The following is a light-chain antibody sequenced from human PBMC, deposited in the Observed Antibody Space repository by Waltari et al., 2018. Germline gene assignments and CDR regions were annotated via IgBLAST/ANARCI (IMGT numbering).Light chain of an antibody. V-gene: IGKV1-5*03. CDR2: KAS. Sequence: DIQMTQSPSSLSASVGDRVTITCRASQSISSYLYWYQQKPGKAPNLLIYKASSLESGVPSRFSGSGSGTEFTLTISSLQPDDFATYYCQQYKSYSITFGQGTRLEIK. CDR3: QQYKSYSIT. J-gene: IGKJ5*01. CDR1: QSISSY.